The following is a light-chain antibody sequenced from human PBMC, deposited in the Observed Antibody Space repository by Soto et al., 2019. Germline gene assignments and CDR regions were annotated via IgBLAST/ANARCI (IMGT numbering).Light chain of an antibody. CDR3: QQYNKWPLIT. CDR2: GAS. CDR1: QSVSSN. V-gene: IGKV3D-15*01. Sequence: EIVLTQSPATLSSFPGDRVTLSCRASQSVSSNLAWYQQKPGQAPRLLIYGASTRATGTPARFSGSGSGTEFTLTISSLQSEDFALYYCQQYNKWPLITFGQGTRLQIK. J-gene: IGKJ5*01.